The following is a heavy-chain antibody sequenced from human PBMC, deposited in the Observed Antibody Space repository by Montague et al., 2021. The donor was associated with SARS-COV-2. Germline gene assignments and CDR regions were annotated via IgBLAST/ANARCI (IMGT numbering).Heavy chain of an antibody. CDR1: GFTFSSYW. J-gene: IGHJ6*02. CDR3: ARDSRIVGATGGMDV. V-gene: IGHV3-7*03. CDR2: IKPDGGEK. D-gene: IGHD1-26*01. Sequence: SLRLSCAASGFTFSSYWMSWVRLTPGKGLEWVANIKPDGGEKHYVDSVKGRFTISRDNAKNSLNLQMDSLRAEDTALYYCARDSRIVGATGGMDVWGQGTTVIVSS.